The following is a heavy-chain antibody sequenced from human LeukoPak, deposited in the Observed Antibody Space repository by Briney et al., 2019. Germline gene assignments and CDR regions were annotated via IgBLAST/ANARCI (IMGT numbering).Heavy chain of an antibody. J-gene: IGHJ5*02. CDR2: MKPKSGET. CDR3: ARDYGGNSGWFDP. Sequence: GASVKLSCKASGYTLTNYDINWVRQATGQGLEWKGWMKPKSGETGYAEKFQGRATMTRDTSINTAYMELSSLTSEDTAVYYCARDYGGNSGWFDPWGQGTLVTVSS. D-gene: IGHD4-23*01. CDR1: GYTLTNYD. V-gene: IGHV1-8*01.